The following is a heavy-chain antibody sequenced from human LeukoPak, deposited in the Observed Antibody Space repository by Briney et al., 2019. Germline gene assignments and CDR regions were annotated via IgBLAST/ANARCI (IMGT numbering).Heavy chain of an antibody. D-gene: IGHD5-12*01. V-gene: IGHV3-33*01. Sequence: GGSLRLSCAASGFTFSSYGMHWVRQAPGKGLEWVAVIWYDGSDKYYADSVKGRFTISRDNSKNTLYLQMNSLRAEDTAVYYCARVVAGYGLWVYYYYGMDVWGQGTTVTVSS. CDR2: IWYDGSDK. CDR1: GFTFSSYG. CDR3: ARVVAGYGLWVYYYYGMDV. J-gene: IGHJ6*02.